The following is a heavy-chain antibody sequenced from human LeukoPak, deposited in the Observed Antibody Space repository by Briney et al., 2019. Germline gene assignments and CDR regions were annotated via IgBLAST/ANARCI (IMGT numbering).Heavy chain of an antibody. CDR3: ASRPSSSGYYN. CDR2: IYSGGST. J-gene: IGHJ4*02. V-gene: IGHV3-66*01. D-gene: IGHD3-22*01. CDR1: GFTVSSNY. Sequence: GGSLRLSCAASGFTVSSNYMSWVRQAPGKGLEWVSVIYSGGSTYYADSVKGRFTISRDNSKNTLYLQMNSLRAEDTAVYYCASRPSSSGYYNWGQGTLVTVSS.